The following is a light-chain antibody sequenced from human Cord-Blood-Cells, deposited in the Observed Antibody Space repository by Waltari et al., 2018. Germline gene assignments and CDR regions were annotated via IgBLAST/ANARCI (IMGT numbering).Light chain of an antibody. CDR3: QSYDSSLSGWV. V-gene: IGLV1-40*01. Sequence: QSVLTQPPSVSGAPRQRVTISCTGSSSNIGAGYDLHWYQQLPGTAPKLLIYGNSNRPSGVPDRFSGSKSGTSASLAITGLQAEDEADYYCQSYDSSLSGWVFGGGTKLTVL. CDR2: GNS. J-gene: IGLJ3*02. CDR1: SSNIGAGYD.